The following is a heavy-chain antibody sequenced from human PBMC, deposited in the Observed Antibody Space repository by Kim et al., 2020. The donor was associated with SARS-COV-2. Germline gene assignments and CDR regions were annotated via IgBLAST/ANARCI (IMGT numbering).Heavy chain of an antibody. J-gene: IGHJ2*01. CDR3: ARPPHIESTCAFFWYFDL. CDR1: GFTFSRYS. Sequence: GGSLRLSCAASGFTFSRYSMDWVRQAPGKGPEWISYISSRSDTKYYADSVEGRFTISRDNANNLLYLQMDGLRAGDTAVYYCARPPHIESTCAFFWYFDLGGGGTLVSVSS. D-gene: IGHD5-12*01. CDR2: ISSRSDTK. V-gene: IGHV3-48*01.